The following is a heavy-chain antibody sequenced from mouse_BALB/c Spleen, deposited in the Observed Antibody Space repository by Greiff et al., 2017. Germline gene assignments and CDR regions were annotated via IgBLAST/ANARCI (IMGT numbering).Heavy chain of an antibody. CDR3: ASLITTGDY. CDR1: GFTFSSYA. V-gene: IGHV5-9-1*01. J-gene: IGHJ2*01. CDR2: ISSGGSYT. Sequence: EVMLVESGGGLVKPGGSLKLSCAASGFTFSSYAMSWVRQTPEKRLEWVATISSGGSYTYYPDSVKGRFTISRDNAKNTLYLQMSSLRSEDTAMYYCASLITTGDYWGQGTTLKVSS. D-gene: IGHD1-1*01.